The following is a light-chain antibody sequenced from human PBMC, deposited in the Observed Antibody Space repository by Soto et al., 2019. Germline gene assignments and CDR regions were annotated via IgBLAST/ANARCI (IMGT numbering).Light chain of an antibody. CDR1: QSVSSK. Sequence: EIVLTQSPGTLSVSPGERATRSCRVSQSVSSKLAWYPQTPGQAPRLLFYGASTGATGIPARCSGSGSETEFTRSISSLQSEDFAVYYLQQYNNWSGTFGQGTKVEIK. CDR3: QQYNNWSGT. V-gene: IGKV3-15*01. J-gene: IGKJ1*01. CDR2: GAS.